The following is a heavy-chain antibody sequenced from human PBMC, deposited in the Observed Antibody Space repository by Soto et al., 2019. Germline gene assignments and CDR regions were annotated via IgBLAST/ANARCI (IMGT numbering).Heavy chain of an antibody. V-gene: IGHV1-58*01. CDR1: GFTFTSSA. CDR2: IVVGSGNT. Sequence: SVKVSCKASGFTFTSSAVQWVRQARGQRLDWIGWIVVGSGNTNYAQKFQERVTITRDMSTSTAYMELSSLRSEDTAVYYCAADPYNDYGRNWLEWYYYYGMDVWGQGTTVTVS. CDR3: AADPYNDYGRNWLEWYYYYGMDV. D-gene: IGHD4-17*01. J-gene: IGHJ6*02.